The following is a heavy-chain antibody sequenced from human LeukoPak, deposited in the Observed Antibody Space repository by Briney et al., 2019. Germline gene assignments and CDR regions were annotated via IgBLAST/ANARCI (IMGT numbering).Heavy chain of an antibody. CDR2: ISYTNAI. J-gene: IGHJ4*02. V-gene: IGHV3-21*01. CDR1: GFTFSTYS. Sequence: GGSLRLSCAASGFTFSTYSMNWVRQAPGKGLEWVSSISYTNAIFYADSVKGRFTISRDNAKNALYLQMNSLRAEDTAVYYCARDPYCSSTSCNGLLDYWGQGTLVTVSS. D-gene: IGHD2-2*01. CDR3: ARDPYCSSTSCNGLLDY.